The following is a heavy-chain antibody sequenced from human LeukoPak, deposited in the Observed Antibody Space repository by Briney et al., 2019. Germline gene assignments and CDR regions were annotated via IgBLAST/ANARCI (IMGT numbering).Heavy chain of an antibody. D-gene: IGHD6-13*01. CDR3: ARGSLSSSFYYYGMDV. V-gene: IGHV3-33*01. J-gene: IGHJ6*02. CDR2: IWYDGSNK. Sequence: GGSLRLSCAASGFTFSSYGMHWVRQAPGKGLEWVAVIWYDGSNKYYADSVKGRFTISRDNSKNTLYLQMNSLRAEDTAVYYCARGSLSSSFYYYGMDVWGQGTTVTVSS. CDR1: GFTFSSYG.